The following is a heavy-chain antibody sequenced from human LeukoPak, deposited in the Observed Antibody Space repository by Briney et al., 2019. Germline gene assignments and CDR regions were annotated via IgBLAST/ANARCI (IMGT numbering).Heavy chain of an antibody. CDR1: GFSVSTNS. CDR3: ARDPTYYLRYGYFDS. CDR2: IDSGGNP. Sequence: PGGSLRLSCAASGFSVSTNSMFWVRQAPGKGLEWVSSIDSGGNPYYADSVKGRFIISRDSSKNTLYLQMNSLRAEDTAVYYCARDPTYYLRYGYFDSWGQGTLVTVSS. J-gene: IGHJ4*02. D-gene: IGHD1-26*01. V-gene: IGHV3-66*01.